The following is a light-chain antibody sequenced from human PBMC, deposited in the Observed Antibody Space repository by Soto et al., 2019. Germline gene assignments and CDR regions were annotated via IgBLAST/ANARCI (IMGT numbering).Light chain of an antibody. Sequence: QSALTQPASVSGSPGQSIAISCTGTSSDVGGYNYVSWHQQYPGKAPKLMIYDVSHRPSGVSNRFSGFKSGNTASLTISGLQAEDGADYYCSSYTSSNTLVFGTGTKVTVL. CDR3: SSYTSSNTLV. V-gene: IGLV2-14*01. J-gene: IGLJ1*01. CDR2: DVS. CDR1: SSDVGGYNY.